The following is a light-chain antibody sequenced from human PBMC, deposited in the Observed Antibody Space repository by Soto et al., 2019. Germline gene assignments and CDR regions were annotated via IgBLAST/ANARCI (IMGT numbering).Light chain of an antibody. CDR3: QQHSDWPLT. J-gene: IGKJ4*01. V-gene: IGKV3D-15*01. CDR2: DAS. CDR1: QSVSSS. Sequence: VMTQSPATLSVSPGERATLSCRASQSVSSSLAWYQQNPGQAPRLLIFDASNRATGIPVRFSGSGSGTDFTLTISSLEPDDFTVYYCQQHSDWPLTFGGGTRVEI.